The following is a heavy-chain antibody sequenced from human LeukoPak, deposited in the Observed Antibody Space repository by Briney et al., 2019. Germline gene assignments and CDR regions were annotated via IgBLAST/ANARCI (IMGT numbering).Heavy chain of an antibody. J-gene: IGHJ4*01. V-gene: IGHV3-11*06. Sequence: GGSPRLSCAASGFTFSDYYMSWIRQAPGKGLEWVSYISSSSSYTNYADSVKGRFTISRDSAKNSLYLQMNSLRAEDTAVYYCATDRGSDGDASDHCGHGSLVNGSS. CDR1: GFTFSDYY. CDR2: ISSSSSYT. CDR3: ATDRGSDGDASDH. D-gene: IGHD2-15*01.